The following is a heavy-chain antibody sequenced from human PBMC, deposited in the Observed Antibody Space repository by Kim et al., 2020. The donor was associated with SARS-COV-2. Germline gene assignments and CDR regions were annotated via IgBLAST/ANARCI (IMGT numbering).Heavy chain of an antibody. Sequence: SETLSLTCAVYGGSFSGYYWSWIRQPPGKGLEWIGEINHSGSTNYNPSLKSRVTISVDTSKNQFSLKLSSVTAADTAVYYCARGRDRNNWRPEAFDYWGQGTLVTVSS. V-gene: IGHV4-34*01. CDR3: ARGRDRNNWRPEAFDY. J-gene: IGHJ4*02. CDR1: GGSFSGYY. D-gene: IGHD1-20*01. CDR2: INHSGST.